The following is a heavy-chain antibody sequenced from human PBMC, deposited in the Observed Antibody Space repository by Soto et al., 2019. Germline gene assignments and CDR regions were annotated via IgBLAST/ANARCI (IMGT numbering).Heavy chain of an antibody. CDR3: ARDRHAYDSPSSYFDY. CDR1: RYTFTDYY. Sequence: ASVKVSCKASRYTFTDYYVHWVRQSPGQGLEWMGWINPNSGVTKFPQKFQGRVIMTRDTSISTVYMELSRLTSDDTAVYYCARDRHAYDSPSSYFDYWGQGTLVTVSS. V-gene: IGHV1-2*02. D-gene: IGHD3-22*01. CDR2: INPNSGVT. J-gene: IGHJ4*02.